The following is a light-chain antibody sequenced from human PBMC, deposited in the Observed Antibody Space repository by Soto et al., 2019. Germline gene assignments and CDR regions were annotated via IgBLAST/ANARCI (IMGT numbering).Light chain of an antibody. CDR3: QQYNSWPLT. J-gene: IGKJ1*01. CDR2: GAS. V-gene: IGKV3-15*01. Sequence: EIVMTQSPATLSVSPGERATLFCRASQSVRNNLAWYQQRPGQAPRLLMYGASTRAIGIPGRLSGSGSGTEFTLTISSLQSEDFAVYHCQQYNSWPLTFGQGTKVEIK. CDR1: QSVRNN.